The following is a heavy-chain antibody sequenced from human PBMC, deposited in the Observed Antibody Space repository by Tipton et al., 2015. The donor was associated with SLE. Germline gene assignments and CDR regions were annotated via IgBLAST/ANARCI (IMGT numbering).Heavy chain of an antibody. V-gene: IGHV5-51*03. CDR3: ARLSSSWFY. CDR1: GYSFSDYW. CDR2: FYPGGSDT. Sequence: SGAEVKKPGESLRISCKASGYSFSDYWIGWVRQMPGKGLEWMGIFYPGGSDTRYSPSFQGQVTISADQSINTAYLQWDSLKASDTAIYYCARLSSSWFYWGQGTLVTVSS. J-gene: IGHJ4*02. D-gene: IGHD6-13*01.